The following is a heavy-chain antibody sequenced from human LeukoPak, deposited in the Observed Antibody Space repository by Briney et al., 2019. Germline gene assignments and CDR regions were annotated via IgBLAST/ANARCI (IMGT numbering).Heavy chain of an antibody. CDR1: GFTFSGFW. D-gene: IGHD1-26*01. CDR3: ARPVGGNGMDV. Sequence: GGSLRLSCAASGFTFSGFWMSWSRQAPGKGLEWVASINSDGSEGYYADVVKGRFTISRDNAKNSLYLQINSLRAEDTAMYYCARPVGGNGMDVWGQGTTVTVSS. J-gene: IGHJ6*02. CDR2: INSDGSEG. V-gene: IGHV3-7*03.